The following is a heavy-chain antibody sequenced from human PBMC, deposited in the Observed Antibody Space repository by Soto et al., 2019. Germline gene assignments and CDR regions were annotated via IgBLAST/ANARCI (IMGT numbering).Heavy chain of an antibody. Sequence: SETLSLTCTVSGGSVSSGSYYWSWIRQPPGRGLEWIGNIYYSGSTNYNPSFKSRVSISLETSKNQFSLNLNSVTAADTAVYFCAMYAADNRCFEAWGQGTLVTVSS. CDR1: GGSVSSGSYY. CDR3: AMYAADNRCFEA. D-gene: IGHD2-8*01. CDR2: IYYSGST. V-gene: IGHV4-61*01. J-gene: IGHJ5*02.